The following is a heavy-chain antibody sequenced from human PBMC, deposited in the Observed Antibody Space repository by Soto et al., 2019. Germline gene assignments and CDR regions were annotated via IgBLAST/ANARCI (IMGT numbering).Heavy chain of an antibody. CDR1: GFTFSSYS. CDR2: ISSSSSYI. J-gene: IGHJ4*02. CDR3: ASFGGPTPDY. Sequence: EVQLLESEGGLVKPGGSLRLSCAASGFTFSSYSMNWVSQAPGKGLEWVSSISSSSSYIYYADSVKGRFTISRDNAKNSLYLQMNSLRAEDTAVYYCASFGGPTPDYWGQGTLVTVSS. D-gene: IGHD2-15*01. V-gene: IGHV3-21*01.